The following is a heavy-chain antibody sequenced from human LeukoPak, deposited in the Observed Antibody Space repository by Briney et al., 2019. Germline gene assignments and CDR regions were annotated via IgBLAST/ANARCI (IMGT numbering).Heavy chain of an antibody. CDR3: ARSSVPYYYYNYYMDV. CDR1: GGSISNYY. CDR2: IYYSGST. J-gene: IGHJ6*03. V-gene: IGHV4-59*01. D-gene: IGHD3-22*01. Sequence: SETLSLTCTVSGGSISNYYWTWIRQPPGKGLEWIGYIYYSGSTNYNPSLKSRVTISVDTSKNQFSLKLSSVTAADTAVYYCARSSVPYYYYNYYMDVWGKGITVTVSS.